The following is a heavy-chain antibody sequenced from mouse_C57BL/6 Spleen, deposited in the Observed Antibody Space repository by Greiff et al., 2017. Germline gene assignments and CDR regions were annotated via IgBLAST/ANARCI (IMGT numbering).Heavy chain of an antibody. D-gene: IGHD2-5*01. J-gene: IGHJ1*03. CDR2: IYPGSGST. Sequence: VQLQQPGAELVKPGASVKMSCKASGYTFTSYWITWVKQRPGQGLEWIGDIYPGSGSTNYNEKFKSKATLTVDTSSSTAYMQLSSLTSEDSAVYYCARGYYYSKIWYFDVWGTGTTVTVSS. CDR1: GYTFTSYW. CDR3: ARGYYYSKIWYFDV. V-gene: IGHV1-55*01.